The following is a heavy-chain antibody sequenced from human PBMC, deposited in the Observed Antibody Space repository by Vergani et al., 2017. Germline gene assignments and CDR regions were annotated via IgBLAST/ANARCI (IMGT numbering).Heavy chain of an antibody. CDR3: ATVGSGRQRTPLSYDDGMDV. Sequence: EVQLVQSGAEVKKPGATVKISCKVSGYTFTDYYIHWVQQAPGEGLEWMGLVDREDGETIYAEKFQGRVTIPAATSTDPAYLELSSLGSEDTALYDCATVGSGRQRTPLSYDDGMDVWGQGTTVTVSS. V-gene: IGHV1-69-2*01. D-gene: IGHD1-26*01. J-gene: IGHJ6*02. CDR2: VDREDGET. CDR1: GYTFTDYY.